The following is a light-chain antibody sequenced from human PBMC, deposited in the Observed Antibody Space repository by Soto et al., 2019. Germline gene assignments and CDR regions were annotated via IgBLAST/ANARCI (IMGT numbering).Light chain of an antibody. Sequence: DIQMTQSPCSVSASVGDRVTITCRASQGIGSWLAWYQQKPGKAPTLLIYAASSLQSGVPSSFSGSGSGTDFTLTISSLQPEDFATYYCQQANSFPYTFGPGTKVDIK. V-gene: IGKV1-12*01. CDR1: QGIGSW. J-gene: IGKJ3*01. CDR2: AAS. CDR3: QQANSFPYT.